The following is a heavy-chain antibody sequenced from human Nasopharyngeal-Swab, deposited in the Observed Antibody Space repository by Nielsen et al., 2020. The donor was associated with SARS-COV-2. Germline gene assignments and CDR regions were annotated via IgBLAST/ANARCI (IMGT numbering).Heavy chain of an antibody. V-gene: IGHV4-61*05. D-gene: IGHD3-16*02. CDR1: GGSISSSSYY. CDR3: ARHANYDYVWGSYRPHDAFDI. CDR2: IYYSGST. Sequence: GSLRLSCTVSGGSISSSSYYWSWIRQPPGKGLEWIGYIYYSGSTNYNPSLKSRVTISVDTSKNQFSLKLSSVTAADTAVYYCARHANYDYVWGSYRPHDAFDIWGQGTMVTVSS. J-gene: IGHJ3*02.